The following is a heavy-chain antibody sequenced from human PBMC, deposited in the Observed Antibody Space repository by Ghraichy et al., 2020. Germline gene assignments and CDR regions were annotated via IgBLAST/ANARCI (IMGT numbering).Heavy chain of an antibody. CDR3: ARGRSVYGTMVQGHYMDV. CDR2: INHSGST. V-gene: IGHV4-34*01. D-gene: IGHD3-10*01. J-gene: IGHJ6*03. Sequence: SETLSLTCAVYGGSFSGYYWSWIRQPPGKGLEWIGEINHSGSTNHNPSLKSRVTISVDTSKNQFSLKLSSVTAADTAVYYCARGRSVYGTMVQGHYMDVWGKGTTVTVSS. CDR1: GGSFSGYY.